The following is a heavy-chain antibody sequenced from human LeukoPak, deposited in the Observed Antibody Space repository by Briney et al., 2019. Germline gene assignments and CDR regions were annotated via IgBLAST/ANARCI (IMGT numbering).Heavy chain of an antibody. J-gene: IGHJ6*02. V-gene: IGHV1-18*01. CDR3: AIDQLSYDQSRYHYYGMDV. CDR1: GYTFTNYG. Sequence: ASVKVSCKASGYTFTNYGISWVRQAPGQGPEWMGWISAYNGNTNYAQKLQGRVSMTTDTPTSTAYMELRSLRSDDTAVYYCAIDQLSYDQSRYHYYGMDVSGQGTTVTV. CDR2: ISAYNGNT. D-gene: IGHD2-2*01.